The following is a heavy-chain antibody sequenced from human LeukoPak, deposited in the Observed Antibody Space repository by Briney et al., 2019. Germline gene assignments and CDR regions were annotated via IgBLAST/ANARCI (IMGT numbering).Heavy chain of an antibody. CDR2: INPNSGGT. V-gene: IGHV1-2*02. CDR3: ARGRQYCSGGSCYFYYNYGMDV. Sequence: ASVKVSCKASGYTFTGYYMHWVRQAPGQGLEWMGWINPNSGGTNYAQKFQGRVTMTRDTSISTVNMELRRLRSDDTAVYYCARGRQYCSGGSCYFYYNYGMDVWGQGTTVTVSS. D-gene: IGHD2-15*01. CDR1: GYTFTGYY. J-gene: IGHJ6*02.